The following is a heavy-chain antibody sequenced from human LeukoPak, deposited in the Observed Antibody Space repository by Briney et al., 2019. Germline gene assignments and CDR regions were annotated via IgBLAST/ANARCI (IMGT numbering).Heavy chain of an antibody. CDR2: IYYSGST. J-gene: IGHJ3*02. CDR1: GASVTH. CDR3: ARPYSSLYPYAFDI. D-gene: IGHD2-2*02. Sequence: PSETLSLTCTVSGASVTHWAWIRQPPAKGLEWIATIYYSGSTYYNPSLKSRVTISLDTSKNQFSLKLSSVTAADTAVYYCARPYSSLYPYAFDIWGQGTMVTVSS. V-gene: IGHV4-39*07.